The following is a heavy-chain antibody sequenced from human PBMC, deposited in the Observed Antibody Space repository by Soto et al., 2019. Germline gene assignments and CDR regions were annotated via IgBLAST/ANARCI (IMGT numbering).Heavy chain of an antibody. J-gene: IGHJ4*02. D-gene: IGHD6-19*01. CDR1: GDSVSSNTAA. Sequence: SQTLSLTCAISGDSVSSNTAAWNWIRSSPSRGLEWLGRTYYRSNWRHDYAVSVKSRITVNPDTSKNHFSLQLNSVTPDDTAVYYCARGVAGNGFDLWGQGXLVTVSS. V-gene: IGHV6-1*01. CDR2: TYYRSNWRH. CDR3: ARGVAGNGFDL.